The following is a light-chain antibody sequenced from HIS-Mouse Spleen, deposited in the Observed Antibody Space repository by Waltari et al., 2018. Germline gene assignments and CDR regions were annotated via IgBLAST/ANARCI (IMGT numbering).Light chain of an antibody. Sequence: SYELTQPPSVSVSPGQTARITCSGDALPKKYAYWYQQKSGQAPVLVIYEDSKRPPGIPERFSGSSSGKMATLTISGDQVEDEADYYCYSTDSSGNHRVFGGGTKLTVL. V-gene: IGLV3-10*01. CDR1: ALPKKY. J-gene: IGLJ2*01. CDR3: YSTDSSGNHRV. CDR2: EDS.